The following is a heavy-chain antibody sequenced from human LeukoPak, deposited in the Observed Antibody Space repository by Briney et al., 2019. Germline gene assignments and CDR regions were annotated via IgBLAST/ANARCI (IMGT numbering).Heavy chain of an antibody. CDR3: ATISAQTFDI. D-gene: IGHD5-24*01. J-gene: IGHJ3*02. CDR2: IKPDGSDK. CDR1: GFTFSSYS. Sequence: PGGSLRLSCAASGFTFSSYSMNWVRQSPGKGLEWVANIKPDGSDKYYVDSARGRFTVSRDNAKNSAFLQINSLRAEDTAIYYCATISAQTFDIWGQGTLVSVSS. V-gene: IGHV3-7*01.